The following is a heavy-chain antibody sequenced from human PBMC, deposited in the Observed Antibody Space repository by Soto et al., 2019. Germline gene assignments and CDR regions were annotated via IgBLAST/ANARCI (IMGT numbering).Heavy chain of an antibody. J-gene: IGHJ3*01. CDR1: EFTVSNNY. CDR2: IYSDGST. V-gene: IGHV3-66*01. CDR3: GRRWG. D-gene: IGHD1-26*01. Sequence: EVQLVESGGGLVQPGGSLRLSCAASEFTVSNNYMSWVRQAPGKGLEWVSLIYSDGSTDYADSVKGRFTISRDNSKNTLYRQMPSLRVEDKAMYYCGRRWGWGQGTLVTVSS.